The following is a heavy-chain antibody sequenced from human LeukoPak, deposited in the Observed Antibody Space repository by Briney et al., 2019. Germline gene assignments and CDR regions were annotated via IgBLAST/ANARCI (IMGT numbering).Heavy chain of an antibody. Sequence: PSQTLSLTCTVSGGSISSASYYWNWIRQPAGKGLEWIGRVYTSGSTHYNPSLKTRLTMSVDTSKNQFSLKLSSVTAADTAVYYCARLITGTTTAFDIWGQGTMVTVSS. CDR2: VYTSGST. V-gene: IGHV4-61*02. CDR1: GGSISSASYY. D-gene: IGHD1-7*01. J-gene: IGHJ3*02. CDR3: ARLITGTTTAFDI.